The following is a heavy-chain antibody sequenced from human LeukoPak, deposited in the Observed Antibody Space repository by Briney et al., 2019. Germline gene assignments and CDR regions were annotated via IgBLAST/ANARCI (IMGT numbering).Heavy chain of an antibody. Sequence: GESLKISCKGSGYSFTSYWIGWVRQMPGKGLGWMGIIYPGDSDTRYSPSFQGQVTISSDKSISTAYLQWSSLKASDTAMYYCARLEGYYDSSGYYLVSYFDYWGRGTLVTVSS. D-gene: IGHD3-22*01. CDR2: IYPGDSDT. V-gene: IGHV5-51*01. J-gene: IGHJ4*02. CDR1: GYSFTSYW. CDR3: ARLEGYYDSSGYYLVSYFDY.